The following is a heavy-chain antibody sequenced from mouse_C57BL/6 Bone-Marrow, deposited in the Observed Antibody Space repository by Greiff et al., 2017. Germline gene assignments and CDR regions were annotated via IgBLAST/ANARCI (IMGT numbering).Heavy chain of an antibody. CDR3: TVGYDYMYYFDY. CDR2: IRLKSDNYAT. J-gene: IGHJ2*01. Sequence: EVKVEESGGGLVQPGGSMKLSCVASGFTFSNYWMNWVRQSPEKGLEWVAQIRLKSDNYATHYAESVKGRFTISRDDSKSSVYLQMNNLRAEDTGIYYCTVGYDYMYYFDYWGQGTTLTVSS. CDR1: GFTFSNYW. D-gene: IGHD2-4*01. V-gene: IGHV6-3*01.